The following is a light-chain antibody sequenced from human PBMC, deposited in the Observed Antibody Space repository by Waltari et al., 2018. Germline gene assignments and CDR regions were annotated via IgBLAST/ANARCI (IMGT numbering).Light chain of an antibody. J-gene: IGLJ3*02. CDR3: QVWDNSGDHPWV. V-gene: IGLV3-21*02. Sequence: SYVVTQPPSLSVAPGQTANFICGGNNIGSQHVHWYQQKPGKAPILVVYDDTDRPSGIPGRFSGANSGNTATLTISSVEAGDEADYYCQVWDNSGDHPWVFGGGTKLTVL. CDR2: DDT. CDR1: NIGSQH.